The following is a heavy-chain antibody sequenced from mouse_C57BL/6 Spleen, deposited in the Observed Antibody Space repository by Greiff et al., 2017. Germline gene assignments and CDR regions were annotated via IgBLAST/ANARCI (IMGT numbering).Heavy chain of an antibody. CDR2: ISSGGDYI. D-gene: IGHD2-2*01. V-gene: IGHV5-9-1*02. CDR1: GFTFSSYA. J-gene: IGHJ2*01. Sequence: EVQGVESGEGLVKPGGSLKLSYAASGFTFSSYAMSWVRQTPEKRLEWVAYISSGGDYIYYADTVKGRFTISRDNARNTLYLQMSSLKSEDTAMYYCTRDLEDGYDAYFDYWGQGTTLTVSS. CDR3: TRDLEDGYDAYFDY.